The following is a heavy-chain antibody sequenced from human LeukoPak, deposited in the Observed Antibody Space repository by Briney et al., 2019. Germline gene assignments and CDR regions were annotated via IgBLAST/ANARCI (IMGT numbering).Heavy chain of an antibody. CDR2: ISAYNGNT. CDR1: GYTFTSYG. J-gene: IGHJ3*02. V-gene: IGHV1-18*04. Sequence: ASVEVSCKASGYTFTSYGISWVRQAPGQGLEWMGWISAYNGNTNYAQKLQGRVTMTTDTSTSTAYMELRSLRSDDTAVYYCARGYYHILTGWFPSDAFDIWGQGTMVTVSS. D-gene: IGHD3-9*01. CDR3: ARGYYHILTGWFPSDAFDI.